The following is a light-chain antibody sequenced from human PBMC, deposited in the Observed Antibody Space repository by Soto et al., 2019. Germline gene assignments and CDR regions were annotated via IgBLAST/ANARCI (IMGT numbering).Light chain of an antibody. CDR3: SSYTSSSTLLYV. V-gene: IGLV2-14*01. CDR2: EVS. J-gene: IGLJ1*01. CDR1: SSDVGGYNY. Sequence: QSVLTQPASVSGSPGQSITISCTGTSSDVGGYNYVSWYQQHPGKAPKLMIYEVSNRPSGVSNRFSGSKSGNTASLTISGLQAEDDADYYCSSYTSSSTLLYVFGTGTKVTVL.